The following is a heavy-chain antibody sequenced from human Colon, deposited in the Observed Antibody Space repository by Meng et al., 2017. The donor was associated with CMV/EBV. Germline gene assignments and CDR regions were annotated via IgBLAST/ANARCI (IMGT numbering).Heavy chain of an antibody. D-gene: IGHD5-24*01. CDR3: ARDVDRNFGDATQKLYAMGV. V-gene: IGHV1-2*02. CDR2: LNPNSGYT. CDR1: GYPFTDYH. J-gene: IGHJ6*02. Sequence: ASVKVSCKASGYPFTDYHLYWVRQGPGQGLEWMGWLNPNSGYTRLAGHFQGRLTMTRDTSVSTAYMELSSLKSDDTAVYYCARDVDRNFGDATQKLYAMGVWGQGTTVTVSS.